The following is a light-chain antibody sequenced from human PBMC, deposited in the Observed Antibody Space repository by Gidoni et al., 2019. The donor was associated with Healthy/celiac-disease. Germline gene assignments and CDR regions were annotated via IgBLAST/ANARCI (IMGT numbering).Light chain of an antibody. CDR2: DAS. CDR1: QDISNY. J-gene: IGKJ2*01. Sequence: IQMTQSPSSLSASVGDRVTITCQASQDISNYLNWYQQKPGKAPKLLIYDASNLETGVPSRFSGSGSGTDFTFSMSRLQPEDIATYYCQQYDNLPYTFGQGTKLEIK. CDR3: QQYDNLPYT. V-gene: IGKV1-33*01.